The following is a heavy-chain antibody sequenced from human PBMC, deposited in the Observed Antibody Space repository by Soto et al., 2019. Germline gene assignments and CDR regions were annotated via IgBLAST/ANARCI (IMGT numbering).Heavy chain of an antibody. CDR2: INPSGGST. Sequence: ASVKVSCXASGYTFTSYYMHWVRQAPGQGLEWMGIINPSGGSTSYAQKFQGRVTMTRDTSTSTVYMELSSLRSEDTAVYYCARGSTLIVVVPAASFDPWGQGTLVTVSS. D-gene: IGHD2-2*01. CDR3: ARGSTLIVVVPAASFDP. J-gene: IGHJ5*02. V-gene: IGHV1-46*03. CDR1: GYTFTSYY.